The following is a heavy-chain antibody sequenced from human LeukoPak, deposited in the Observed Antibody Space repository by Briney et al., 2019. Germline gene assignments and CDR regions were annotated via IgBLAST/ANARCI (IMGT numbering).Heavy chain of an antibody. CDR3: ARHSSDRVGYYIDY. J-gene: IGHJ4*02. CDR2: IYPGDSDV. Sequence: GQSLRISCKGSGYTFNTYWIGWVRQTPGKGLEWLGIIYPGDSDVRYRPSFQGQVTISADKSISTAYLQWSSLKASDTAIYFCARHSSDRVGYYIDYWGQGTLVAVSS. D-gene: IGHD3-22*01. V-gene: IGHV5-51*01. CDR1: GYTFNTYW.